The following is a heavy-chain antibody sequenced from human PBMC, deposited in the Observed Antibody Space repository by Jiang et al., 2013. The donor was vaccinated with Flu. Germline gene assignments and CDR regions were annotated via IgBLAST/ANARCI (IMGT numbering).Heavy chain of an antibody. Sequence: SQTLSLTCAISGDSVSRNNTAWNWIRQSPSGGLEWLGWTYYRSKWYCEYAESVKSRITIKPDTSKNQFSLQLNPVTPEDTAVYYCARGYSVDVWGQGTTVTVS. CDR3: ARGYSVDV. V-gene: IGHV6-1*01. D-gene: IGHD4-11*01. CDR2: TYYRSKWYC. CDR1: GDSVSRNNTA. J-gene: IGHJ6*02.